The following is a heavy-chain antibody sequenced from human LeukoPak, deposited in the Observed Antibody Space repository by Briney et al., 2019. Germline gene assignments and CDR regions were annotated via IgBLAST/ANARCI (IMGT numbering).Heavy chain of an antibody. J-gene: IGHJ5*02. D-gene: IGHD3-10*01. CDR1: GGSISSGGYS. CDR2: IYHSGST. V-gene: IGHV4-30-2*01. CDR3: ARAVLMVRGVMAWFDP. Sequence: SQTLPLTCAVSGGSISSGGYSWSWIRQPPGKGLEWIGYIYHSGSTYYNPSLKSRVTISVDRSKNQFSLKLSSVTAADTAVYYCARAVLMVRGVMAWFDPWGQGTLVTVSS.